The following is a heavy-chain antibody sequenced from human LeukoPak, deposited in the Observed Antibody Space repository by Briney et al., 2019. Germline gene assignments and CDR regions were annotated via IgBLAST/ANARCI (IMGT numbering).Heavy chain of an antibody. D-gene: IGHD3-10*01. J-gene: IGHJ4*02. V-gene: IGHV4-59*01. Sequence: SETLSLTCTVSGESINNYYWSWIRQSPGKGLEWIGYIYNSGSTNYSPSLKSRVTILVDTSKNQFSLRLNSVTAADTAVYYCARGEYYYGSGSYSHWGQGTLVTVSS. CDR2: IYNSGST. CDR3: ARGEYYYGSGSYSH. CDR1: GESINNYY.